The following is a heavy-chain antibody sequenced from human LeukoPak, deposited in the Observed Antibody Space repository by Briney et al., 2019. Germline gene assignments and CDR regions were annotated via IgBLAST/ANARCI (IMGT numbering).Heavy chain of an antibody. CDR2: INAGNGNT. Sequence: ASVKVSCKASGYTFTSYAMHWVRQAPGQRLEWMGWINAGNGNTKYSQKFQGRVTITRDTSASTAYMELSSLRSEDTAVYYCAREDRQWRLIFWFDPWGQGTLVTVSP. D-gene: IGHD6-19*01. J-gene: IGHJ5*02. V-gene: IGHV1-3*01. CDR1: GYTFTSYA. CDR3: AREDRQWRLIFWFDP.